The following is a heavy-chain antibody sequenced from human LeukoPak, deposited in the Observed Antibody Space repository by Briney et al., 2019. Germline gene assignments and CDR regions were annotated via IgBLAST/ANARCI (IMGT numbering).Heavy chain of an antibody. CDR2: IIPIFGTA. D-gene: IGHD4-11*01. CDR3: AVRGSSNYDLSRYYYYYMDV. Sequence: ASVKVSFKASGGTFSSYAISWVRQAPGQGLEWMGGIIPIFGTANYAQKFQGRVTITTDESTSTAYMELSSLRSEDTAVYYCAVRGSSNYDLSRYYYYYMDVWGKGTTVTVSS. J-gene: IGHJ6*03. CDR1: GGTFSSYA. V-gene: IGHV1-69*05.